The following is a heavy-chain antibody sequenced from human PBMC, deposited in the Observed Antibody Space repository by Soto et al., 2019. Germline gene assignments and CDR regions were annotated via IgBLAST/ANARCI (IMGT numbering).Heavy chain of an antibody. D-gene: IGHD2-2*02. CDR3: ARHFDCSTTSCYIDY. Sequence: GVSLKISCTASGYSFTNYWIGWVRQRPGKGLEWMGTIYPGDSDTRYSPSFQGQVTISADKSINTAYLQWSTLKASDTAMYFCARHFDCSTTSCYIDYWAQGSLVTVSS. V-gene: IGHV5-51*01. CDR1: GYSFTNYW. J-gene: IGHJ4*02. CDR2: IYPGDSDT.